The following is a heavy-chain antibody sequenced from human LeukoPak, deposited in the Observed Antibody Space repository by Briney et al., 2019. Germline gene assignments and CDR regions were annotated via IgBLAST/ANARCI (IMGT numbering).Heavy chain of an antibody. J-gene: IGHJ4*02. V-gene: IGHV3-21*01. Sequence: GGSLRLSCITSGFTFSTYTLNWVRQAPGRGLEWVSFISNSSSHIYYADSVRGRFIISRDNTKNALYLQMNSLRAEDTAVYFCARVAEVNFDFWSGYLGQHYFDNWGRGTPVTVSS. CDR3: ARVAEVNFDFWSGYLGQHYFDN. CDR1: GFTFSTYT. CDR2: ISNSSSHI. D-gene: IGHD3-3*01.